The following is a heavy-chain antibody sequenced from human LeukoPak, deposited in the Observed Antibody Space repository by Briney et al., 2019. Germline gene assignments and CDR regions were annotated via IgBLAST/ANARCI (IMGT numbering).Heavy chain of an antibody. CDR2: IYTSGST. CDR3: ARDRRYCSSTSCYTPIVGPYYFDY. Sequence: PSETLSLTCTVSGGSISSYYWSWIRQPAGKGLEWIGRIYTSGSTNYNPSLKSRVTMSVDTSKNQFSLKLSSVTAADTAVYYCARDRRYCSSTSCYTPIVGPYYFDYWGQGTLVTVSS. V-gene: IGHV4-4*07. CDR1: GGSISSYY. D-gene: IGHD2-2*02. J-gene: IGHJ4*02.